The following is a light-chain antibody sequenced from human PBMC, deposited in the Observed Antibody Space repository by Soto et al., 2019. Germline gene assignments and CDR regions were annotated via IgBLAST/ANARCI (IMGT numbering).Light chain of an antibody. CDR1: QSVSTY. J-gene: IGKJ4*01. V-gene: IGKV1-39*01. Sequence: DIQMTQSPSSLSASVGDKVTITCRASQSVSTYLNWYQQKPGKAPNLLIYAVSHLHTGVPSRFSGGGSGTDFTLTISSLQPEDFATYYCQQVNVYPSTFGGGTKVDIK. CDR3: QQVNVYPST. CDR2: AVS.